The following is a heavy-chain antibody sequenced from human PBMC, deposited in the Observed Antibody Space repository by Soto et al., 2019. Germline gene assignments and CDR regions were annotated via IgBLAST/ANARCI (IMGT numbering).Heavy chain of an antibody. CDR1: GYTFTSYG. CDR3: ARQYSSSWYEYFQH. J-gene: IGHJ1*01. V-gene: IGHV1-18*01. CDR2: ISAYNGNT. Sequence: ASVKVSCKASGYTFTSYGISWVRQAPGQGLEWMGWISAYNGNTNYAQKLQGRVTMTTDTSTSTAYMELRSLRSDDTAVYYCARQYSSSWYEYFQHWGQGTLVTVSS. D-gene: IGHD6-13*01.